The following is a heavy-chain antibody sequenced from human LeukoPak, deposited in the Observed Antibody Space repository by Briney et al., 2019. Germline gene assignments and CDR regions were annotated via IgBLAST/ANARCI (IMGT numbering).Heavy chain of an antibody. CDR2: ISSSGSTI. CDR1: GSTFSGYL. Sequence: GGSLRLSCAPSGSTFSGYLVSWIRQAPGKGLEWVSYISSSGSTIYYADSVKGRFTISRDNAKNSLYLQMNSLRAEDTAVYYCARVERSSRFLDYWGQGTLVTVSS. V-gene: IGHV3-11*01. D-gene: IGHD6-13*01. J-gene: IGHJ4*02. CDR3: ARVERSSRFLDY.